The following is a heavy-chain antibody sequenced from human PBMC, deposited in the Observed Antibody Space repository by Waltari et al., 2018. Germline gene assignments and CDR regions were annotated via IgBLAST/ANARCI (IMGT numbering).Heavy chain of an antibody. CDR1: GGSFSGYY. Sequence: QVQLQQWGAGLLKPSETLSLTCAVYGGSFSGYYWSWIRQPPGKGLEWIGEINHSGSTNYNPSLKSRVTISVDTSKNQFSLKLSSVTAADTAVYYCARRSSSWPDAFDIWGQGTMVTV. CDR3: ARRSSSWPDAFDI. D-gene: IGHD6-13*01. V-gene: IGHV4-34*01. J-gene: IGHJ3*02. CDR2: INHSGST.